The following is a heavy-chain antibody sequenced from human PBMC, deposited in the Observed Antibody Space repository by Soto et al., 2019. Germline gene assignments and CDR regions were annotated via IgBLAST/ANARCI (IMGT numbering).Heavy chain of an antibody. CDR1: GGSISGDY. Sequence: QVQLQESGPGLVKPSETLSLTCAVSGGSISGDYWSWIRQPPGKGLEWIGYIYYSGSVTYNPSLRGRVTITRDTSKNQFSLKLSSVTAADTAVYFCARGPRAALHDSGGQGTLVTVSS. V-gene: IGHV4-59*01. D-gene: IGHD6-6*01. CDR3: ARGPRAALHDS. CDR2: IYYSGSV. J-gene: IGHJ4*02.